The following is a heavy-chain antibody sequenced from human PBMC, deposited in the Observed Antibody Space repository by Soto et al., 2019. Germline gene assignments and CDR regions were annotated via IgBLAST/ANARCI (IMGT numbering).Heavy chain of an antibody. CDR3: ARSDPSSGWCCNWFDP. CDR2: IYYSGST. J-gene: IGHJ5*02. Sequence: SETLSLTCTVSGGSISSYYWSWIRQPPGKGLEWIGYIYYSGSTNYNPSLKSRVTISVDTSKNQFSLKLSSVTAADTAVYYCARSDPSSGWCCNWFDPWGQGTLVTVSS. CDR1: GGSISSYY. D-gene: IGHD6-19*01. V-gene: IGHV4-59*01.